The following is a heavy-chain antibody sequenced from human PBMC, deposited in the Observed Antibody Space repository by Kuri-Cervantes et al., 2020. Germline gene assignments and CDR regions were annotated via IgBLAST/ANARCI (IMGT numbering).Heavy chain of an antibody. CDR3: ARGIAAAGDEVFFLHYFDY. J-gene: IGHJ4*02. CDR2: TLYDGSNK. Sequence: GGSLRLSCAASGFTFSRYGMHWVRQAPGKGLEWVAVTLYDGSNKDYADSVKGRSTISRDNSKNTLYLQMNSLRAEDTAVYYCARGIAAAGDEVFFLHYFDYWGQGTLVTVSS. V-gene: IGHV3-30*03. D-gene: IGHD6-13*01. CDR1: GFTFSRYG.